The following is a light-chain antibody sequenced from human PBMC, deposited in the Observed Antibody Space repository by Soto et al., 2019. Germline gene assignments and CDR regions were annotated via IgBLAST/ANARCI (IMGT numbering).Light chain of an antibody. CDR3: SSYTRSSTWV. V-gene: IGLV2-14*01. Sequence: QSVLTQPASVSGSPGQSITISCTGTSDDVGGYNYVSWYQQYPGKAPQLIIYEVSNRPSGVSNRFSGSKSVNTASLTISGLRAEDEADYYCSSYTRSSTWVFGGGTKLTVL. CDR2: EVS. J-gene: IGLJ3*02. CDR1: SDDVGGYNY.